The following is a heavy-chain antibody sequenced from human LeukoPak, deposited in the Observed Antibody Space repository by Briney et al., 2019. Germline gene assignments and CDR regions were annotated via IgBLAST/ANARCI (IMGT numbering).Heavy chain of an antibody. D-gene: IGHD6-13*01. CDR2: ISWNSGSI. V-gene: IGHV3-9*01. CDR3: AKGMENGGSSWSLYYYYGMDV. J-gene: IGHJ6*02. CDR1: GFTFSSYS. Sequence: PGGSLRLSCAASGFTFSSYSMNWVRQAPGKGLEWVSGISWNSGSIGYADSVKGRFTIPRDNAKNSLYLQMNSLRAEDTALYYCAKGMENGGSSWSLYYYYGMDVWGQGTTVTVSS.